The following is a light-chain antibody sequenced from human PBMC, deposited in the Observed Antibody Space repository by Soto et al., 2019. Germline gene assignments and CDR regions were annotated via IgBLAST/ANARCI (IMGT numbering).Light chain of an antibody. J-gene: IGLJ1*01. CDR2: DVS. V-gene: IGLV2-14*03. Sequence: QPVLTQPASVSGSPGQSITISCTGTSSDVGAYNFVSWYQQHPGKAPKLMIYDVSNRPSGVSNRISGSKSGNTACLTISGLQAEDEADYYCTSHTSSGSLVFGTGPKLTVL. CDR1: SSDVGAYNF. CDR3: TSHTSSGSLV.